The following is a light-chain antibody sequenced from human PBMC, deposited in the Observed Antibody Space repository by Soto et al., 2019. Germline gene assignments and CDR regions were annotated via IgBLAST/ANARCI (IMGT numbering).Light chain of an antibody. CDR3: QPSNDCVT. V-gene: IGKV3D-11*02. CDR1: QSSRHY. J-gene: IGKJ4*01. Sequence: EVVLTQSPATLSLSPGERATLSCRASQSSRHYLAWYQQKPGQAPRLLIYDASNRATGIPARFSGSGAGTDFILTISSLETEDSGVYYCQPSNDCVTFGGGTKVEIK. CDR2: DAS.